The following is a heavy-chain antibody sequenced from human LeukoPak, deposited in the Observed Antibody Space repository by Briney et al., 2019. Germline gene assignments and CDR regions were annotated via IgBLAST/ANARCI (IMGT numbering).Heavy chain of an antibody. D-gene: IGHD3-10*01. CDR2: ISYDGSNK. Sequence: GGSLRLSCAASGFTFSSYGMHWVRQAPGKGLEWVAVISYDGSNKYYADSVKGRFTISRDNSKNTLYLQMNSLRAEDTAVYYCAKGSGSHYYGMDVWGKGTTVTVSS. CDR1: GFTFSSYG. V-gene: IGHV3-30*18. J-gene: IGHJ6*04. CDR3: AKGSGSHYYGMDV.